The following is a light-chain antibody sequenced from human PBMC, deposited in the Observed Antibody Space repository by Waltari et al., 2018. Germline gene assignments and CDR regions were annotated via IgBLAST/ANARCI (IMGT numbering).Light chain of an antibody. Sequence: QSALTQPPSASGSPGQSVTISCTGTSSDVGGYNSVSWYQQHPGKAPKLMIYEVSNRPSGVPDRFSGSESGHTASLTVSGLQAEDEAAYYCSSYAGSNNVVFGGGTKLTVL. J-gene: IGLJ2*01. V-gene: IGLV2-8*01. CDR3: SSYAGSNNVV. CDR2: EVS. CDR1: SSDVGGYNS.